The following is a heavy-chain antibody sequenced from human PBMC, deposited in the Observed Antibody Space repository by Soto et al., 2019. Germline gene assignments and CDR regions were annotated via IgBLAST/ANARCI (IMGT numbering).Heavy chain of an antibody. V-gene: IGHV3-48*01. CDR2: ISSSSSTI. J-gene: IGHJ6*03. CDR3: ARDSYYGDYGSNYYYYYMDV. CDR1: GFTFSSYS. Sequence: GGSLRLSCAASGFTFSSYSMNWVRQAPGKGLEWVSYISSSSSTIYYADSVKGRFTISRDNAKNSLYLQMNSLRAEDTAVYYCARDSYYGDYGSNYYYYYMDVWGKGTTVTVSS. D-gene: IGHD4-17*01.